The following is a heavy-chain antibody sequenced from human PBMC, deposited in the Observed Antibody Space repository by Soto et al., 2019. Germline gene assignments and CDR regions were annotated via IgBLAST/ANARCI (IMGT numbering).Heavy chain of an antibody. V-gene: IGHV4-61*01. CDR3: TRAQGDLEYDYNSWIANWFDP. D-gene: IGHD3-10*01. CDR1: GGSLRSGSEY. CDR2: IYYSGST. Sequence: SETLSLTYTVTGGSLRSGSEYCIWIRQPPWKGLEWIGYIYYSGSTNYNPSLKRRVTISEDTSKNQFSLKLSSVTAADTAVYYCTRAQGDLEYDYNSWIANWFDPWGQGTLVTVSS. J-gene: IGHJ5*02.